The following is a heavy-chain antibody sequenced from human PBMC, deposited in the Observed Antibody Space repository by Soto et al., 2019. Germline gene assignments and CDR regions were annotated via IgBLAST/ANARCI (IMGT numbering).Heavy chain of an antibody. J-gene: IGHJ6*02. V-gene: IGHV4-31*03. CDR3: ARDSSGYYYPLVYGMDV. CDR2: IYYSGST. Sequence: PSETLSLTCTASGGSISSGGYYWSWMRQHPGKGLEWIGYIYYSGSTYYNPSLKSRVTISVDTSKNQFSLKLSSVTAADTAMYYCARDSSGYYYPLVYGMDVWGQGTTVTVSS. CDR1: GGSISSGGYY. D-gene: IGHD3-22*01.